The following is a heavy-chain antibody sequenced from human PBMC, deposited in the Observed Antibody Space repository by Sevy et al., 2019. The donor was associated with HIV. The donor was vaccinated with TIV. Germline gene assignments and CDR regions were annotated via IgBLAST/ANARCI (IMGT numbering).Heavy chain of an antibody. D-gene: IGHD2-2*02. CDR1: GFTFKNFG. V-gene: IGHV3-30-3*01. Sequence: GGSLRLSCVASGFTFKNFGMHWVRQAPGKGLEWVAYVSHDGSKQYYPDSVRGRFTISRDNSKNTLYLQIYSLRGDDPALFYCARDLYGIGDVWDQGTTVTVSS. J-gene: IGHJ6*02. CDR2: VSHDGSKQ. CDR3: ARDLYGIGDV.